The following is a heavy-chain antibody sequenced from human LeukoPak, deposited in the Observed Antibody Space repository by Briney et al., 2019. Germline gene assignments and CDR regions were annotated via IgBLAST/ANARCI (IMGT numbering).Heavy chain of an antibody. D-gene: IGHD4-17*01. CDR2: IWYDGSNK. Sequence: PGGSLRLSCAASGFTFSSYGMHWVRQAPGKGLEWVAVIWYDGSNKYYADSVKGRFTISRDNSKNTLYLQMNSMRAEDTAVYYCAKGGGSYGDQTTPYFDYWGQGTLVTVSS. V-gene: IGHV3-33*06. J-gene: IGHJ4*02. CDR3: AKGGGSYGDQTTPYFDY. CDR1: GFTFSSYG.